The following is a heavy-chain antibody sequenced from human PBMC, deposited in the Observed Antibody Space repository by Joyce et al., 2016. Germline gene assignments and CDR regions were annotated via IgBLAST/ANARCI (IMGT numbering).Heavy chain of an antibody. CDR3: ARSLLRFLEWLEIDY. D-gene: IGHD3-3*01. Sequence: QVQLVQSGAEVKKPGASVKVSCKASGYTFPGYYMHWGRQAPGQGLGWMGRINPNSGGTNYAQKFQGRVTMTRDTSISTAYMELSRLRSDDTAVYYCARSLLRFLEWLEIDYWGQGTLVTVSS. CDR1: GYTFPGYY. CDR2: INPNSGGT. V-gene: IGHV1-2*06. J-gene: IGHJ4*02.